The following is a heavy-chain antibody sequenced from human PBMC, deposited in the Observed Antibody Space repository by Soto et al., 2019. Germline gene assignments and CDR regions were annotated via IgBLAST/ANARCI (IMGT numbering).Heavy chain of an antibody. V-gene: IGHV4-34*01. D-gene: IGHD1-7*01. Sequence: SETLSLTCAVYGGSFSGYYWSWIRQPPGKGLEWIGEINHSGSTNYNPSLKSRVTISVDTSKNQFSLKLSSVTAADTAVYYCARGPLNWNYPRRIPFDYWGQGTLVTVSS. J-gene: IGHJ4*02. CDR3: ARGPLNWNYPRRIPFDY. CDR1: GGSFSGYY. CDR2: INHSGST.